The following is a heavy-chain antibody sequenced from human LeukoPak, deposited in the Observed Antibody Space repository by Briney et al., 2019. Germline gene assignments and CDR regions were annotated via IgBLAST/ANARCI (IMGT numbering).Heavy chain of an antibody. V-gene: IGHV4-59*08. CDR3: ARVPYYYDSSGYYHNWFDP. J-gene: IGHJ5*02. Sequence: SETLSLTCTVSGGSISSYYWSWIRQPPGKGLEWIGYIYYSGSTNYNPSLKSRVTISVDTSKNQFSLKLSSVTAADTAVYYCARVPYYYDSSGYYHNWFDPWGQGTLVTVSS. CDR2: IYYSGST. D-gene: IGHD3-22*01. CDR1: GGSISSYY.